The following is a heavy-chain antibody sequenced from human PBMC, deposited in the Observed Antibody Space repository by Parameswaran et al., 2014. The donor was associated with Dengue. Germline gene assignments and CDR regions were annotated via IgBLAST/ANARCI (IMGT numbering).Heavy chain of an antibody. J-gene: IGHJ6*02. CDR2: ISSSSTI. CDR3: ARCLAGKDYYYYYGMDV. D-gene: IGHD6-13*01. V-gene: IGHV3-69-1*01. Sequence: VRQAPGKGLEWVSYISSSSTIYYADSVKGRFTISRDNAKNSLYLQMNSLRAEDTAVYYCARCLAGKDYYYYYGMDVWGQGTTVTVSS.